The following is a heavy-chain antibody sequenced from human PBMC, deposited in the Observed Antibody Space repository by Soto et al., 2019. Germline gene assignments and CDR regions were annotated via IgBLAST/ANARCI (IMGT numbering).Heavy chain of an antibody. Sequence: EVQLVESGGGLVQPGGSLRLSCAASGFTFTSHSMNWVRQAPGKGLEWVSYISSSSSTIYYANSVKGRFTISRDNAKNSLYLQTNSLRDEDTAVYYCARDAKGSSGDHFDYWGQGTLVTVSS. CDR1: GFTFTSHS. J-gene: IGHJ4*02. CDR2: ISSSSSTI. D-gene: IGHD1-1*01. V-gene: IGHV3-48*02. CDR3: ARDAKGSSGDHFDY.